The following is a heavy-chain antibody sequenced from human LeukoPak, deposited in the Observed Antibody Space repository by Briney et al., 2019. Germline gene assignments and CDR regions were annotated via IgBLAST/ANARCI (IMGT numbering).Heavy chain of an antibody. V-gene: IGHV4-59*08. CDR2: IYYSGST. CDR1: GGSISSYY. J-gene: IGHJ4*02. D-gene: IGHD2-15*01. Sequence: SETLSLTCTVSGGSISSYYWSWIRQPPGKGLEWIGYIYYSGSTNYNPSLKSRVTISVDTSDNQFSLKLGSVTAADTAVYYCARIVAGYFDYWGQGTLVTVSS. CDR3: ARIVAGYFDY.